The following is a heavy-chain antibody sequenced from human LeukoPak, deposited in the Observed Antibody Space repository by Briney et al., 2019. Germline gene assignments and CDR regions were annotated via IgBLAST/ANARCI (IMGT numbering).Heavy chain of an antibody. J-gene: IGHJ4*02. Sequence: SVKVSCKTSGVTFDKSSIHWVRETPGQGLEWMGRIIPIMSIGTYAEQFQDRVTITADKSTSTAYLELSSLTPEETAIYYCARGKYCSSTSCYISPLYWGQGTLVTVSS. CDR1: GVTFDKSS. D-gene: IGHD2-2*02. CDR2: IIPIMSIG. V-gene: IGHV1-69*02. CDR3: ARGKYCSSTSCYISPLY.